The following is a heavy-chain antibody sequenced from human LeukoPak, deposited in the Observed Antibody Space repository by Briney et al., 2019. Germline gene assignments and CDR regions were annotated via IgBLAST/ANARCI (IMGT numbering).Heavy chain of an antibody. J-gene: IGHJ4*02. Sequence: SVKVSFKASGGTFSIYAISWVRQAPGQGLEWMGRIIPIFGTANYAQKFQGRVTITADKSTSTAYMELSSLRSEDTAVYYCARDHVPAAAEDWGQGTLVTVSS. CDR2: IIPIFGTA. CDR3: ARDHVPAAAED. CDR1: GGTFSIYA. V-gene: IGHV1-69*06. D-gene: IGHD6-13*01.